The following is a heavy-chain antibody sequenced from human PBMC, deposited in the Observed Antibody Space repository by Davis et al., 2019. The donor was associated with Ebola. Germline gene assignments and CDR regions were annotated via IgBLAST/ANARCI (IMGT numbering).Heavy chain of an antibody. CDR1: GVPISSYY. CDR2: IYYSGST. D-gene: IGHD3-22*01. CDR3: ARDLRYDSSGYDYYFYMDV. J-gene: IGHJ6*03. Sequence: PSETLSLTCTVSGVPISSYYWSWIRQPPGKGLEWIGYIYYSGSTYYKPSLKSRVTISLDTSKNQFSLNLYSVTAADTAVYYCARDLRYDSSGYDYYFYMDVWGKGTTVTVSS. V-gene: IGHV4-59*12.